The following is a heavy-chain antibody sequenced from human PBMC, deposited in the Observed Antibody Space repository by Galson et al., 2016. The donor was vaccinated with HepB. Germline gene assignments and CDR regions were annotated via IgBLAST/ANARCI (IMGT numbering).Heavy chain of an antibody. J-gene: IGHJ4*02. CDR3: AKFRGPGSHRNWCIDY. Sequence: SLRLSCAASGFTFSTCAMGWVRQTPGKGLEWVSTLNDIATTPFYADSVEGRFTISRDNSKNIVFLQMNSLRAEDTAVYYCAKFRGPGSHRNWCIDYWGQGTLVTVSS. D-gene: IGHD3-10*01. CDR2: LNDIATTP. V-gene: IGHV3-23*01. CDR1: GFTFSTCA.